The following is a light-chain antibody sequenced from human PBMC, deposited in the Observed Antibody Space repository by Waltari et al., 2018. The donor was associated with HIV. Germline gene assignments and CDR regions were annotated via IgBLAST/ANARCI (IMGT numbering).Light chain of an antibody. Sequence: QSVLTQPPSASGTPGQRVTISCSGSSSNIGSNTVNWYQQLPGTAPKLLIYSNSQRPAGVPDRFSGSKYGTSASLAISGRQSEDEADYYCAAWDDSLNGPVFGGGTKLTVL. V-gene: IGLV1-44*01. CDR3: AAWDDSLNGPV. CDR2: SNS. J-gene: IGLJ3*02. CDR1: SSNIGSNT.